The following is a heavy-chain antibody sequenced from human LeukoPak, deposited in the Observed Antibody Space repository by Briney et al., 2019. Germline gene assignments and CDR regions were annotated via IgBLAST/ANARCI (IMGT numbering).Heavy chain of an antibody. CDR2: ISYDGSNK. Sequence: GGSLRLSCAASGFTFSSYAMHWVRQAPGKGLEWVAVISYDGSNKYYADSVKGRFTISRDNSKNTLYLQMNSLRAEDTAVYYCARGSTTVVTPRHQAFDYWGQGTLVTVSS. V-gene: IGHV3-30*04. J-gene: IGHJ4*02. CDR3: ARGSTTVVTPRHQAFDY. CDR1: GFTFSSYA. D-gene: IGHD4-23*01.